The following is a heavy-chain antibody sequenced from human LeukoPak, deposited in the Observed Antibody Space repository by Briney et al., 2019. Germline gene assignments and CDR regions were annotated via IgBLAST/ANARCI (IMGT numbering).Heavy chain of an antibody. D-gene: IGHD6-19*01. CDR2: IGSSGTTI. J-gene: IGHJ4*02. CDR3: ALLAVASDFDY. V-gene: IGHV3-48*03. CDR1: GFTFRGHW. Sequence: GGPLSLPVAAPGFTFRGHWMGWVRRAQGKGWGWVSNIGSSGTTIYYADSVRGRFSISRDNAKSSLYLQMNSLRVEDTAVYYCALLAVASDFDYWGQGALVTVSS.